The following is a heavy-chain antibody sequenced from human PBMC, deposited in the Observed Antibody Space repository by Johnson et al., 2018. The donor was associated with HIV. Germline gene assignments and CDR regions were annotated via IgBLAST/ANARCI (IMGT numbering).Heavy chain of an antibody. CDR2: ISYDGSNK. J-gene: IGHJ3*01. D-gene: IGHD6-6*01. V-gene: IGHV3-30*14. Sequence: QVQLVESGGGLVKPGGSLRLSCAASGFTFSSYAMHWVRQAPGKGLEWVAVISYDGSNKYYADSVKGRFTISRDNSKNTLYLQMNSLRAEDTAVYYCARASSIAARGADAFYVWGQGTMVTVSS. CDR1: GFTFSSYA. CDR3: ARASSIAARGADAFYV.